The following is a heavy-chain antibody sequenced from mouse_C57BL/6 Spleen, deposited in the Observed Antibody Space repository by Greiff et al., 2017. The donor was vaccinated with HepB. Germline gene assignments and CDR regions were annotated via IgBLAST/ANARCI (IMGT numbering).Heavy chain of an antibody. CDR2: ISNGGGST. CDR3: ARRFQYGAMDY. V-gene: IGHV5-12*01. Sequence: EVQLVESGGGLVQPGGSLKLSCAASGFTFSDYYMYWVRQTPEKRLEWVAYISNGGGSTYYPDTVKGRFTISRDNAKNTLYLQMSRLKSEDTAMYYCARRFQYGAMDYWGQGTSVTVSS. J-gene: IGHJ4*01. D-gene: IGHD1-1*01. CDR1: GFTFSDYY.